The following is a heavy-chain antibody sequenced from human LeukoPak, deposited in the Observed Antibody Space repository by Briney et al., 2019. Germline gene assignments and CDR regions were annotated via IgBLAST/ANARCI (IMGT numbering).Heavy chain of an antibody. Sequence: GASVKVSCKASGCTFSSYAISWVRQAPGQGLEWMGGIIPIFGTANYAQKFQGRVTITTDESTSTAYMELSSLRSEDTAVYYCARDRDGVTGSSGYYYEGHYWGQGTLVTVSS. CDR2: IIPIFGTA. D-gene: IGHD3-22*01. V-gene: IGHV1-69*05. CDR3: ARDRDGVTGSSGYYYEGHY. J-gene: IGHJ4*02. CDR1: GCTFSSYA.